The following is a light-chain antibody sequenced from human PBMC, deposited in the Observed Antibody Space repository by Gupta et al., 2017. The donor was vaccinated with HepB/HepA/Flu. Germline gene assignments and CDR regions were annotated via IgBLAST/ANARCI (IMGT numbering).Light chain of an antibody. CDR1: SSDVGDYNY. V-gene: IGLV2-14*01. J-gene: IGLJ3*02. CDR2: DVS. Sequence: QSALTHPASVSGSPPQSITISSPGTSSDVGDYNYVSWYQQHPGKAPKLMIYDVSNRPPGVSNRFSGSKAGNTASLTISGLQAEDEADYYCSSDTSNSTWVFGGGTKLTVL. CDR3: SSDTSNSTWV.